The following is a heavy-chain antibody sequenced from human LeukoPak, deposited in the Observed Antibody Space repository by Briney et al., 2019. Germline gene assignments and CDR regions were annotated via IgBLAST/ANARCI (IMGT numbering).Heavy chain of an antibody. D-gene: IGHD6-6*01. CDR2: IGTAGDT. CDR3: ARWRSTSWYFDL. J-gene: IGHJ2*01. Sequence: GGSLRLSCAASGFTFSSYDMHWVRQATGKGLEWVSAIGTAGDTYYPGSVKGRLTISRENAKNSLYLQMNSLRAGDTAVYYCARWRSTSWYFDLWGRGTLVTVSS. V-gene: IGHV3-13*04. CDR1: GFTFSSYD.